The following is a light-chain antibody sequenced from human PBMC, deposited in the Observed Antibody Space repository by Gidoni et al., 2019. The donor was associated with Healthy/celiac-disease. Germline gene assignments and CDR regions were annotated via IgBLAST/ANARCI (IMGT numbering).Light chain of an antibody. J-gene: IGKJ4*01. CDR1: QSISSW. CDR2: KAS. CDR3: QQYNSYSPIT. V-gene: IGKV1-5*03. Sequence: DIQMTQSPSTRSASVGDRVTITCRASQSISSWLAWYQQKPGKAPKLLIYKASSLESGVPSRFSGGGSGTEFTLTISSLQPDDFATYYCQQYNSYSPITFGGGTKVEIK.